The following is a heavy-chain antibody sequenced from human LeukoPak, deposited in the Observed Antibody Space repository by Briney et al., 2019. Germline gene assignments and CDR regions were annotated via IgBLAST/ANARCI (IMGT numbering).Heavy chain of an antibody. CDR1: GVTFSECV. V-gene: IGHV3-30*18. Sequence: TSPRLSCAASGVTFSECVIHGVRQAPGKGLEWVAVISVDGNNKYYGDSVKGRFTISRDNSKNTLYLQINSLRPEDTAVYYCAKDQSQWGQGTLVIVSS. CDR3: AKDQSQ. J-gene: IGHJ4*02. CDR2: ISVDGNNK.